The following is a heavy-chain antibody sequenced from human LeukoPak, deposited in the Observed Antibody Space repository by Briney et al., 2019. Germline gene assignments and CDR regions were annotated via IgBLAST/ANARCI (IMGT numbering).Heavy chain of an antibody. J-gene: IGHJ4*02. V-gene: IGHV3-74*01. Sequence: PGGSLRLSCAASGFTFSSYGMHWVRQAPGKGLVWVALIYGDGSFTRYADSVKGRFTISRDNAKNTVYLQMNRLRVEDTAVYYCARVYETNGYLYWGQGSLVTVSS. CDR1: GFTFSSYG. D-gene: IGHD3-22*01. CDR2: IYGDGSFT. CDR3: ARVYETNGYLY.